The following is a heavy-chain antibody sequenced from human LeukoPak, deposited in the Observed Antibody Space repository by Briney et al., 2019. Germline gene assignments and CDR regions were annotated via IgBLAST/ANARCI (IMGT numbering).Heavy chain of an antibody. CDR2: IYYSGST. D-gene: IGHD5-18*01. Sequence: PSETLSLTCTVSGGSISSGDYYWSWIRQPPGKGLEWIGYIYYSGSTYYNPSLKSRVTISVDTSKNQFSLKLSSVTAADTAVYYCARADRYSYGYRGTVDYWGQGTLVTVSS. J-gene: IGHJ4*02. CDR3: ARADRYSYGYRGTVDY. V-gene: IGHV4-30-4*08. CDR1: GGSISSGDYY.